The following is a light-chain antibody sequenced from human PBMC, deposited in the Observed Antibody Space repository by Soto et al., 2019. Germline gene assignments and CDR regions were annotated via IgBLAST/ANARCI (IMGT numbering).Light chain of an antibody. V-gene: IGLV2-14*01. CDR1: SNDVGGYNY. CDR3: SSYTGSNIRYV. Sequence: QSALTQPASASGSPGQSITISCTVTSNDVGGYNYVSWYQHHPGKAPKLMIYEVSDRPSGVSNRFSGSKSGNTASLTISGLQAEDEADYYCSSYTGSNIRYVFGTGTKVTV. CDR2: EVS. J-gene: IGLJ1*01.